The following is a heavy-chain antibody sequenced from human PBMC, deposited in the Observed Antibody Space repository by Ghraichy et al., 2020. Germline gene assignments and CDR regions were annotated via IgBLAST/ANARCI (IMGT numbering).Heavy chain of an antibody. V-gene: IGHV3-23*01. Sequence: GGSLRLSCAMSGFNFGDFAVDWVRQAPGKGLEWVSSIARSGSADYTDSVKGRFTISRDNSKNILYLHMSSLRAEDTATYYCARYSGWDPSSYFFKSWGHGTLGTVSS. J-gene: IGHJ5*01. CDR2: IARSGSA. CDR1: GFNFGDFA. CDR3: ARYSGWDPSSYFFKS. D-gene: IGHD3-9*01.